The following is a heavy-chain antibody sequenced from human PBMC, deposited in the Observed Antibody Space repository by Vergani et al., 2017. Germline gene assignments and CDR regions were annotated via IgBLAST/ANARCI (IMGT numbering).Heavy chain of an antibody. V-gene: IGHV1-3*04. CDR1: GYTFTSYA. D-gene: IGHD2-2*01. J-gene: IGHJ6*03. Sequence: QVQLVQSGAAVKKPGASVKVSCKASGYTFTSYAMHWVRQAPGQRLEWMGWINTGNGNTKYSQKFQGRVTITADESTSTAYMELSSLRSEDTAVYYCARDRCSSTSCYDYYYYMDVWGKGTTVTVSS. CDR2: INTGNGNT. CDR3: ARDRCSSTSCYDYYYYMDV.